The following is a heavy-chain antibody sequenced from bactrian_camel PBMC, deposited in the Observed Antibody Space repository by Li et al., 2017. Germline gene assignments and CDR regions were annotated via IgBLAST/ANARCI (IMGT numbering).Heavy chain of an antibody. CDR3: AAVSGY. J-gene: IGHJ6*01. Sequence: HVQLVESGGGSVQSGGSLRLSCAYSGYTCVRYCMAWFRQAPGREREGLAVITTSTGRTFHSDSVKGRFTISQHNAKNTLYLQMNSLKPEDTAVYFCAAVSGYWGQGTQVTV. V-gene: IGHV3S1*01. CDR1: GYTCVRYC. CDR2: ITTSTGRT.